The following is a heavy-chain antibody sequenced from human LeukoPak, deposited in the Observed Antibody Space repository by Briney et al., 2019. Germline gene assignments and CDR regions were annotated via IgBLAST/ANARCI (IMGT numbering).Heavy chain of an antibody. CDR3: TAGTGRSDFDY. CDR2: IKRKGDDGTI. CDR1: GFTFSNAW. D-gene: IGHD3/OR15-3a*01. J-gene: IGHJ4*02. Sequence: GGSLRLSCAASGFTFSNAWMSWVRQAPGRGLEWVGRIKRKGDDGTIDYAAPVKGRLSISRDDSKNTLYLQMKSLKSKDTAVYYCTAGTGRSDFDYWGQGTLVTVSS. V-gene: IGHV3-15*01.